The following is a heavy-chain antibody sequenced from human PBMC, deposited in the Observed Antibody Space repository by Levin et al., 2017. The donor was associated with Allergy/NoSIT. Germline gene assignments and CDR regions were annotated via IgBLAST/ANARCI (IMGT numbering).Heavy chain of an antibody. J-gene: IGHJ4*02. CDR2: ISYDGSNT. V-gene: IGHV3-30-3*01. Sequence: GESLKISCATSGFTFNTYAMHWVRQAPGKGLEWVAVISYDGSNTYYAGSVKGRFTISRDSSENTLYLQMDSLRAEDTAVYYCARDRPPYGSGSYYKSPFGYWGQGTLVTVSS. D-gene: IGHD3-10*01. CDR1: GFTFNTYA. CDR3: ARDRPPYGSGSYYKSPFGY.